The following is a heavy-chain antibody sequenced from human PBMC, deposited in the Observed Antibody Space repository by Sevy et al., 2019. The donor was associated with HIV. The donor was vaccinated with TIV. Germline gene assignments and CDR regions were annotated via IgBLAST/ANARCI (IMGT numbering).Heavy chain of an antibody. J-gene: IGHJ5*02. CDR2: INHSGST. CDR3: ARGTSLGCSGGNCYSNWFDP. V-gene: IGHV4-34*01. Sequence: SETLSLTCAVYGGSFSGYYWSWIRQPPGKGLEWIGEINHSGSTNYNPSLKSRVTISVDTPKNQFSLKLSSVTAADTAVYYRARGTSLGCSGGNCYSNWFDPWGQGTLVTVSS. D-gene: IGHD2-15*01. CDR1: GGSFSGYY.